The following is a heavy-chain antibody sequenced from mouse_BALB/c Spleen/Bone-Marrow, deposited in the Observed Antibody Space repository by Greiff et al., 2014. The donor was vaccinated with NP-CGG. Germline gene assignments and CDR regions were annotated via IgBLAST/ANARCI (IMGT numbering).Heavy chain of an antibody. CDR3: ARDGNFAMDY. Sequence: DVHLVESGGGLVKPGGSLKLSCAVSGFTFSDYYMYWVRQNPEKRLEWVATINDGGSYTYYPDSVKGRFTISRDNAKNNLYLQMSSLKSEDTAMYYRARDGNFAMDYWGQGTSVTVSS. CDR1: GFTFSDYY. D-gene: IGHD2-1*01. J-gene: IGHJ4*01. V-gene: IGHV5-4*02. CDR2: INDGGSYT.